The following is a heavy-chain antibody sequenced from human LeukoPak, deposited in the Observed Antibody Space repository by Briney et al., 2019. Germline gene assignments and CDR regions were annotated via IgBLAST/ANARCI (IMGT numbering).Heavy chain of an antibody. D-gene: IGHD5-18*01. CDR2: IYYSGST. V-gene: IGHV4-59*08. Sequence: PSETLSLTCTVSGGSISSYYWSWIRQPPGEGVEWIGYIYYSGSTNYNPSLKSRVTISVDTSKNQFSLKLSSVTAADTAVYYCARSGYSYREFDYWGQGTLVTVSS. CDR1: GGSISSYY. J-gene: IGHJ4*02. CDR3: ARSGYSYREFDY.